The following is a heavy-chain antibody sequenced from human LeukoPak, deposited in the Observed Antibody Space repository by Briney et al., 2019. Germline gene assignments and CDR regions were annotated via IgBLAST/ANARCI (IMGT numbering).Heavy chain of an antibody. J-gene: IGHJ4*02. CDR3: ARGLASIAVAGSNYFDY. D-gene: IGHD6-19*01. V-gene: IGHV1-69*13. CDR1: GGTFSSYA. Sequence: AASVKVSCKASGGTFSSYAISWVRQAPGQGLEWMGGIIPIFGTANYAQKFQGRVTITADESTSTAYMELSSLRSEDTAVYYCARGLASIAVAGSNYFDYWGQGTLVTVSS. CDR2: IIPIFGTA.